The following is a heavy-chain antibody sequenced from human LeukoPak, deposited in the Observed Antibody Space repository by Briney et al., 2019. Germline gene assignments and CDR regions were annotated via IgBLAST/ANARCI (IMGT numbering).Heavy chain of an antibody. CDR1: GFTFSSYG. CDR2: IRYDGSNK. J-gene: IGHJ3*02. D-gene: IGHD2-8*01. V-gene: IGHV3-30*02. Sequence: GGSLRLSCAASGFTFSSYGMHWVRQAPGKGLEWVAFIRYDGSNKYCADSVKGRFTISRDNSKNTLYLQMNSLRAEDTAVYYCAKDLMVYAIQGAFDIWGQGTMVTVSS. CDR3: AKDLMVYAIQGAFDI.